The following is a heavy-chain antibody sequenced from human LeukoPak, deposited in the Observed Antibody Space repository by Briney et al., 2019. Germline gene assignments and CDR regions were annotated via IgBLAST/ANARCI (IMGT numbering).Heavy chain of an antibody. CDR1: GYSFTSYW. Sequence: GESLKISCKGSGYSFTSYWISWVRQLPGKGLVWMGRIDPSDSYTNYSPSFQGHVTISADKSISTAYLQWSSLKASDTAMYYCARHGGDYYYGMDVWGKGTTVTVSS. J-gene: IGHJ6*04. D-gene: IGHD3-3*01. CDR2: IDPSDSYT. CDR3: ARHGGDYYYGMDV. V-gene: IGHV5-10-1*01.